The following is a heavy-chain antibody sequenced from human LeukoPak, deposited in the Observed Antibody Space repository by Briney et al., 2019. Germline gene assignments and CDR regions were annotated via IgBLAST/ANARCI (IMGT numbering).Heavy chain of an antibody. CDR2: INPNSGGT. Sequence: ASVKVSCKASGGTFSSYAISWVRQAPGQGLEWMGRINPNSGGTNYAQKFQGRVTMTTDTSTSTAYMELRSLRSDDTAVYYCARDRGRVPAAIWGQGTLVTVSS. V-gene: IGHV1-18*01. CDR1: GGTFSSYA. J-gene: IGHJ4*02. D-gene: IGHD2-2*01. CDR3: ARDRGRVPAAI.